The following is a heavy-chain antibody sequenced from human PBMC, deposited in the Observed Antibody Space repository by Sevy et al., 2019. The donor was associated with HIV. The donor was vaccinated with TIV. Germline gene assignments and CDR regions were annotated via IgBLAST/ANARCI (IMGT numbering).Heavy chain of an antibody. CDR1: GGSISSSSYY. Sequence: SETLSLTCTVSGGSISSSSYYWGWIRQPPGKGLEWIGSIYYSGSTYYNPSLKSRVTISVDTSKNQFSLKLSSVTAADTAVYYSARRVAVAGWFDPWGQGTLVTVSS. V-gene: IGHV4-39*01. J-gene: IGHJ5*02. CDR3: ARRVAVAGWFDP. D-gene: IGHD6-19*01. CDR2: IYYSGST.